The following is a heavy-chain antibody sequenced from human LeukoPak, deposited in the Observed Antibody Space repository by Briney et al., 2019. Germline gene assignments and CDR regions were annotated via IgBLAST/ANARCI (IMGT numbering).Heavy chain of an antibody. J-gene: IGHJ4*02. CDR2: INHSGSA. CDR3: ARGFMVRE. CDR1: GGSFSGYY. V-gene: IGHV4-34*01. Sequence: PSETLSLTCAAYGGSFSGYYWSWIRQPPGKGLEWIGEINHSGSANYNPSLKSRVTISVDTSKNQFSLKLSSVTAADTAVYYCARGFMVREWGQGTLVTVSS. D-gene: IGHD3-10*01.